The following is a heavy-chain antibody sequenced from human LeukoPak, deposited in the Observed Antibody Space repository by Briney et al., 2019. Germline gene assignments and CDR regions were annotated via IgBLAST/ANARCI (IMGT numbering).Heavy chain of an antibody. Sequence: GGSLRLSCAASGFTFDDYGMSWVRQAPGKGLEWVSGINWNGGSTGYADSVKGRFTISRDNAKNSLYLQMSSLRAEDTALYHCARVRTIFGALTGAFDIWGQGTMVTVSP. CDR1: GFTFDDYG. D-gene: IGHD3-3*01. CDR3: ARVRTIFGALTGAFDI. J-gene: IGHJ3*02. CDR2: INWNGGST. V-gene: IGHV3-20*01.